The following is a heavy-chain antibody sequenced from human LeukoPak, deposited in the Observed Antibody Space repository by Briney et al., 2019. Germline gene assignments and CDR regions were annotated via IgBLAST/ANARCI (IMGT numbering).Heavy chain of an antibody. V-gene: IGHV3-30*03. J-gene: IGHJ4*02. CDR3: ARSRFYFDY. CDR1: GFTFRTYS. CDR2: VSADGRTQ. Sequence: SLRLSCAASGFTFRTYSIHWVRQAPGKGLEWVTVVSADGRTQLYSDSVKGRFTISRDNSLNTLHLQMNSLRTEDTAVYYCARSRFYFDYWGQGTPVTVSS.